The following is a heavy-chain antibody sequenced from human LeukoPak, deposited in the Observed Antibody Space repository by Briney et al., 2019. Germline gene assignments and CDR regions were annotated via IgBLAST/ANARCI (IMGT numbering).Heavy chain of an antibody. Sequence: SETLSLTCIVSGCSISSSSYYWGWIRQPPGKGLEWIGNIYHSGNTYYNPSLKSRVTISVDTSKNQFSLKLSSVTAADTAVYYCARGEVGPTNADAFDIWGQGTMVTVSS. CDR2: IYHSGNT. CDR1: GCSISSSSYY. D-gene: IGHD1-26*01. CDR3: ARGEVGPTNADAFDI. J-gene: IGHJ3*02. V-gene: IGHV4-39*01.